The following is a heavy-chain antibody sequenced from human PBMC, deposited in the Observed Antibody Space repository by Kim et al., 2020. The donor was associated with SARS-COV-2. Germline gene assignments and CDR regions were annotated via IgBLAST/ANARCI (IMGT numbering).Heavy chain of an antibody. Sequence: SETLSLTCTVSGGSISSYYWSWIRQPPGKGLEWIGYIYYSGSTKYNPSLKSRVTISVDTSKNQFSLKLSSVTAADTAVYYCARDATTSLHYYYGMDVWGQGTTVTVSS. CDR2: IYYSGST. V-gene: IGHV4-59*13. D-gene: IGHD4-17*01. CDR3: ARDATTSLHYYYGMDV. J-gene: IGHJ6*02. CDR1: GGSISSYY.